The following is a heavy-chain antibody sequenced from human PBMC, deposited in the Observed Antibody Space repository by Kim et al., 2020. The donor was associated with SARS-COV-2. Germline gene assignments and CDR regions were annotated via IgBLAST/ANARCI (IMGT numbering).Heavy chain of an antibody. CDR1: GGSFSGYY. D-gene: IGHD2-2*01. Sequence: SETLSLTCAVYGGSFSGYYWSWIRQPPGKGLEWIGEINHSGSTNYNPSLKSRVTISVDTSKNQFSLKLSSVTAADTAVYYCARGRGCSSTSCYGLHGMDVWGQGTTVTVSS. CDR2: INHSGST. J-gene: IGHJ6*02. CDR3: ARGRGCSSTSCYGLHGMDV. V-gene: IGHV4-34*01.